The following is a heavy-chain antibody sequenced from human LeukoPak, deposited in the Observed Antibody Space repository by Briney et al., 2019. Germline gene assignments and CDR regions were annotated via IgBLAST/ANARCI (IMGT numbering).Heavy chain of an antibody. J-gene: IGHJ1*01. CDR3: AKSLPGYSSSWYEYFQH. Sequence: GGSLRLSCAAPGFTFSSYAMSWVRQAPGKGLKWVSAISGSGGSTYYADSVKGRFTISRDNSKNTLYLQMNSLRAEDTAVYYCAKSLPGYSSSWYEYFQHWGQGTLVTVSS. V-gene: IGHV3-23*01. CDR1: GFTFSSYA. CDR2: ISGSGGST. D-gene: IGHD6-13*01.